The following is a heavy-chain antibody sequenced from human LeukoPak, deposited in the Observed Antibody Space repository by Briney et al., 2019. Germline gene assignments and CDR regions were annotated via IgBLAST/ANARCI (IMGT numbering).Heavy chain of an antibody. J-gene: IGHJ3*02. CDR3: ARRALDAFDI. Sequence: GGSLRLSCAASGFTFSSYAMHWVRQAPGKGLEWVAVISYDGSNKYYADSVKGRFTIPRDNSKNTLYLQMNSLRAEDTAVYYCARRALDAFDIWGQGTMVTVSS. CDR2: ISYDGSNK. V-gene: IGHV3-30-3*01. CDR1: GFTFSSYA.